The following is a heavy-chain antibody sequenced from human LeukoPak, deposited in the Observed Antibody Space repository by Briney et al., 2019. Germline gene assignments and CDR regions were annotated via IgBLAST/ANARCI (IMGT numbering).Heavy chain of an antibody. CDR2: IFSNDEK. CDR1: GFSLSNGRMG. V-gene: IGHV2-26*01. J-gene: IGHJ4*02. CDR3: SRRIYKFYFDY. D-gene: IGHD2-15*01. Sequence: SGPVLVKPTETLTLTCTVSGFSLSNGRMGVSWIRQPPGKALEWLAHIFSNDEKSYSTSLKSRLTIFKDTSRSRVVLTMTNMDPVDTATYYCSRRIYKFYFDYWGPGTLVTVSS.